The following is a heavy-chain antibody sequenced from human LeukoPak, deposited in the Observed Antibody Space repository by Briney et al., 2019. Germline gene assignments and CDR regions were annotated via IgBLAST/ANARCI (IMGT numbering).Heavy chain of an antibody. CDR1: GFTFRSYE. Sequence: GGSLRLSCEDSGFTFRSYEMNWVRQAPGKGLEWIAYLSSSGSAFSYADSVKGRFTIARDNAKNSVYLEMNSLRADDTAVYYCARSRQHQYDSSGHYEIFNWYFDLWGRGTLVTVSS. D-gene: IGHD3-22*01. V-gene: IGHV3-48*03. J-gene: IGHJ2*01. CDR2: LSSSGSAF. CDR3: ARSRQHQYDSSGHYEIFNWYFDL.